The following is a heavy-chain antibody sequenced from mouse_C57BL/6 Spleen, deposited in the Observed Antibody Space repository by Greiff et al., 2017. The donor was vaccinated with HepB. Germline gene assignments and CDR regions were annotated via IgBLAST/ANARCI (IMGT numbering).Heavy chain of an antibody. Sequence: VKQSCKASGYTFTSSWMQWVKQRPGQGLEWIGEIDPSDSYTHNNQKFKGKATLTVDTSSSTTYMQLSSLTSEDSAVYYCARGNYGSSSYAMDYWGQGTSVTVSS. D-gene: IGHD1-1*01. CDR3: ARGNYGSSSYAMDY. CDR2: IDPSDSYT. J-gene: IGHJ4*01. CDR1: GYTFTSSW. V-gene: IGHV1-50*01.